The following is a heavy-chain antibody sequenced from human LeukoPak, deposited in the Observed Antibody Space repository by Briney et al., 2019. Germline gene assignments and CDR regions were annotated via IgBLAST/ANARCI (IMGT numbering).Heavy chain of an antibody. CDR3: ATTRVGATSTFDY. CDR2: ISAYNGNT. V-gene: IGHV1-18*01. J-gene: IGHJ4*02. Sequence: GASVKVSCKASGYTFTSYGISWVRQAPGQGLEWMGWISAYNGNTNYAQKFQGRVTMTEDTSTDTAYMELSSLRSEDTAVYYCATTRVGATSTFDYWGQGTLVTVSS. D-gene: IGHD1-26*01. CDR1: GYTFTSYG.